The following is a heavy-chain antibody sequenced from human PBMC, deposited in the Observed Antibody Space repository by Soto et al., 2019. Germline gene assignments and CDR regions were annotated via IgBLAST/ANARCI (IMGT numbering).Heavy chain of an antibody. Sequence: QVQLQESGPGLVKPSETLSLTCTVSGGSISSYYWSWIRQPPGKGLEWIGDIYYRGSTNYNTSLKRRATISVDTSKNQFPRKLSSVTAADTAVYYCARGDPLLWFGEKVYYGMDVWGQGTTVTVSS. J-gene: IGHJ6*02. CDR2: IYYRGST. CDR3: ARGDPLLWFGEKVYYGMDV. V-gene: IGHV4-59*01. CDR1: GGSISSYY. D-gene: IGHD3-10*01.